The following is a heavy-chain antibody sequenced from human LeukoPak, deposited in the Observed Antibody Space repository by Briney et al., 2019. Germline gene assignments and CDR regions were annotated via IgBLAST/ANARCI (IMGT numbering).Heavy chain of an antibody. Sequence: SETLSLTCSVSGGSISSSSYYWGWIRQPPWKGLEWIGSIYYSGSTYYNPSLKSRVTISVDTSKNQFSLKLSSVTAADTAVYYCARDFGGEGDDFWSGYSHYMDVWGKGTTVTVSS. CDR2: IYYSGST. CDR1: GGSISSSSYY. V-gene: IGHV4-39*07. CDR3: ARDFGGEGDDFWSGYSHYMDV. J-gene: IGHJ6*03. D-gene: IGHD3-3*01.